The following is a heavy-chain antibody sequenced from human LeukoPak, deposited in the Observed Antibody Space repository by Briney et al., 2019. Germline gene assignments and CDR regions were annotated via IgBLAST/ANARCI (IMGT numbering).Heavy chain of an antibody. Sequence: SETLSLTCIVSGYSISSGYYWGWIRQPPGKGLEWIGSIRHGGTTYYNPSLKSRVTTSLDTSKNHFSLKLSSVTAADTALYYCVRGVRSWGRKVLDYWGQGTLVTVSS. CDR1: GYSISSGYY. V-gene: IGHV4-38-2*02. CDR2: IRHGGTT. J-gene: IGHJ4*02. CDR3: VRGVRSWGRKVLDY. D-gene: IGHD3-10*01.